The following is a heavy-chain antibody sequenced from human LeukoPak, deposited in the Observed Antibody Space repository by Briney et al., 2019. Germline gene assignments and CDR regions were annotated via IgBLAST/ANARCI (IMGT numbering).Heavy chain of an antibody. V-gene: IGHV3-30-3*01. CDR1: GFTFSSYA. J-gene: IGHJ6*02. D-gene: IGHD6-6*01. CDR2: ISYDGSNK. CDR3: ASATAGPARRENYYYYGMDV. Sequence: GGSLRLSCAASGFTFSSYAMHWVRQAPGKGLEWVAVISYDGSNKYYADSVKGRFTISRDNSKNTLYLQMNSPRAEDTAVYYCASATAGPARRENYYYYGMDVWGQGTTVTVSS.